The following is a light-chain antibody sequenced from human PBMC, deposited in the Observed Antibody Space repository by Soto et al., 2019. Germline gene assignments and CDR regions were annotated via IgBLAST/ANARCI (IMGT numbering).Light chain of an antibody. J-gene: IGKJ3*01. Sequence: DIQMTQSPSSLSASVGDRVTITCRASQGISDYLAWYQQKPGKIPKLLIYGASTLQSGVPSRFSGSGSGTDFTLTIRSLQPEDVATYYCQKYNTAPIFTFGPGTKVDIK. CDR3: QKYNTAPIFT. CDR1: QGISDY. V-gene: IGKV1-27*01. CDR2: GAS.